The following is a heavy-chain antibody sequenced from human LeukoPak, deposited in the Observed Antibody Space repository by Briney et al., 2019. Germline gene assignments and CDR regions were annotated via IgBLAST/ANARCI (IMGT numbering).Heavy chain of an antibody. CDR1: GGSISSRS. CDR2: ISSSSSTI. Sequence: ETLSLTCTVSGGSISSRSYYWGWIRQPPGKGLEWVSYISSSSSTIYYADSVKGRFTISRDNAKNSLYLQMNSLRDEDTAVYYCARGVGDYWGQGTLVTVSS. D-gene: IGHD2-2*01. V-gene: IGHV3-48*02. J-gene: IGHJ4*02. CDR3: ARGVGDY.